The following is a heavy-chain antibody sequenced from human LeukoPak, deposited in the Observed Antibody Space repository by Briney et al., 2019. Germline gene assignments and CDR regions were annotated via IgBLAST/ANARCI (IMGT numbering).Heavy chain of an antibody. CDR1: GYTFTSYG. CDR2: ISAFNGNT. CDR3: ARDRLGYCSSTSCRSPLDY. V-gene: IGHV1-18*01. D-gene: IGHD2-2*01. Sequence: ASVKVSCKASGYTFTSYGISWVRQAPGQGLEWMGWISAFNGNTNYAQKVQGRVTMTTDTSTSTAYMELRSLRSDDTAVYYCARDRLGYCSSTSCRSPLDYWGQGTLVTVSS. J-gene: IGHJ4*02.